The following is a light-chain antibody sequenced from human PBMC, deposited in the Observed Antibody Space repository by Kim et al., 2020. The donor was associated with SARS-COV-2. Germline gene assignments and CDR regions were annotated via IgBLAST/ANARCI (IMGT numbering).Light chain of an antibody. V-gene: IGKV3-11*01. J-gene: IGKJ1*01. Sequence: SPGERATLSCRAGQSVSSYLAWYQQKPGQAPRLLIYDASSRATGIPARFSGSGSGTDFTLTISSLEPEDFAVYYCQQRSNWPPWTFGQGTKVDIK. CDR3: QQRSNWPPWT. CDR1: QSVSSY. CDR2: DAS.